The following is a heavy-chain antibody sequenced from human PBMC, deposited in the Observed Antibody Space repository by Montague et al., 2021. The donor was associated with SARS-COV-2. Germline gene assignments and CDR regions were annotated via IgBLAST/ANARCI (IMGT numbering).Heavy chain of an antibody. CDR1: GGSISSSSYY. D-gene: IGHD5-12*01. Sequence: SETLSLTCTVSGGSISSSSYYWGWIRQSPGMGLEWIGSFHYSGSTYYTLSLKSRVTIYVATSKTPFSLRVSGVPTEDTTVYFCERHGVSGYGPDGFHIWGQGAMVTVSS. CDR3: ERHGVSGYGPDGFHI. J-gene: IGHJ3*02. V-gene: IGHV4-39*01. CDR2: FHYSGST.